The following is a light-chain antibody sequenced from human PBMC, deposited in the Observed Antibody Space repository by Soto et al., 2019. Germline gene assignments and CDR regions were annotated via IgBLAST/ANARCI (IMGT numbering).Light chain of an antibody. CDR2: GVS. J-gene: IGKJ4*01. Sequence: EIVMTESPATLSVSPGGRVTLSCRASQSTSDTIAWYQQKPGQAPRLLIYGVSTRATGIPVRFSGSGSGTEFTLSISSLQSEDSAIYYCQHYNNLPLTFGGGTKVDIK. CDR1: QSTSDT. V-gene: IGKV3-15*01. CDR3: QHYNNLPLT.